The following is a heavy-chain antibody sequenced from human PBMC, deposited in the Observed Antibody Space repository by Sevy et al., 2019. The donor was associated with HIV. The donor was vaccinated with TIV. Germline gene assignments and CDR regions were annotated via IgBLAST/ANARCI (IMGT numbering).Heavy chain of an antibody. Sequence: GESLKISCAASGFTVNSNYTTWVRQAPGKGLEGVSVIHSDDTTYHADSVKDRFTISRDNFKNTLYLHMSSLRAEDTAVYYCARGKSGYRYALNYWGQGTLVTVSS. CDR1: GFTVNSNY. V-gene: IGHV3-66*01. J-gene: IGHJ4*02. CDR3: ARGKSGYRYALNY. CDR2: IHSDDTT. D-gene: IGHD5-18*01.